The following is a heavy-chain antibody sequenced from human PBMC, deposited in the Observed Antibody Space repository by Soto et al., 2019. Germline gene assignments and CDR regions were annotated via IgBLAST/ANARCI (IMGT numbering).Heavy chain of an antibody. CDR2: IRSKTNSYAT. CDR3: TRQTDAVQWLVVPTDYNFDY. D-gene: IGHD6-19*01. J-gene: IGHJ4*02. V-gene: IGHV3-73*01. CDR1: GFTFGGSA. Sequence: GGSLRLSCAASGFTFGGSAMHWVRQASGKGLEWVGHIRSKTNSYATAYAESVKGRFTISRDDSMNTAYLQMNSLKTEDTAVYFSTRQTDAVQWLVVPTDYNFDYWGQGTLVTVSS.